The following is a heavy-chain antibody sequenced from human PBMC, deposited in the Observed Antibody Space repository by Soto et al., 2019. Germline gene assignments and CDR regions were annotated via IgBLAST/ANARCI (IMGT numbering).Heavy chain of an antibody. V-gene: IGHV4-30-4*01. CDR3: ARGARYCSGGSCYDDAFDI. D-gene: IGHD2-15*01. CDR2: IYYSGST. Sequence: SSETLSLTCTVSGGSISSGDYYWSWVRQPPGKGLEWIGYIYYSGSTYYNPSLKSRVTISVDTSKNQFSLKLSSVTAADTAVYYCARGARYCSGGSCYDDAFDIWGQGTMDTVSS. J-gene: IGHJ3*02. CDR1: GGSISSGDYY.